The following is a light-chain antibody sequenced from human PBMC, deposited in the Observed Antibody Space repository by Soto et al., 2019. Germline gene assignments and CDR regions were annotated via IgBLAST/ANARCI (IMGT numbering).Light chain of an antibody. J-gene: IGKJ1*01. CDR1: QGISSY. V-gene: IGKV1-9*01. Sequence: DIQLTQSPSFLSASVGDRVTITCRASQGISSYLAWYQQKPGKAPKLLIYAASTLQSEVPSRFSGSGSGTEFTLTISILQPEDFANYYCQQLNSYPRTFGQGTKVEIK. CDR3: QQLNSYPRT. CDR2: AAS.